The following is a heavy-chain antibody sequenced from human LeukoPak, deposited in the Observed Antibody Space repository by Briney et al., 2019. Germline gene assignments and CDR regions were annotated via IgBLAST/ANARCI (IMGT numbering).Heavy chain of an antibody. CDR2: INAGNGNT. V-gene: IGHV1-3*01. J-gene: IGHJ4*02. CDR1: GYTFTSYA. CDR3: ARAAHLWFGESDFDY. Sequence: ASVKASCKASGYTFTSYAMHWVRQAPGQRLEWMGWINAGNGNTKYSQKFQGRVTITRDTSASTAYMELSSLRSEDTAVYYCARAAHLWFGESDFDYWGQGTLVTVSS. D-gene: IGHD3-10*01.